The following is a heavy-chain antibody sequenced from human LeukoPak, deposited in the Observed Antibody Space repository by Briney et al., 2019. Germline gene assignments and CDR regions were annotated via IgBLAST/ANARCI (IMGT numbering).Heavy chain of an antibody. Sequence: PGGSLRLSCEASGFSFGANTMNWVRQAPGMGLDSVSGIGGDSSWTSYADSVKGRFTISRDNSKNTLWLQMNSLRVEDMAVYYCAKDEKPDGVWTIDFWGEGTLVTVSS. CDR3: AKDEKPDGVWTIDF. J-gene: IGHJ4*02. D-gene: IGHD1-14*01. CDR2: IGGDSSWT. V-gene: IGHV3-23*01. CDR1: GFSFGANT.